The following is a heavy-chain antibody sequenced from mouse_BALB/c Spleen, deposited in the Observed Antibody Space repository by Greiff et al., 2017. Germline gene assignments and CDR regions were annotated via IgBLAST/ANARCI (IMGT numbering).Heavy chain of an antibody. V-gene: IGHV5-6*01. CDR2: ISSGGSYT. J-gene: IGHJ3*01. CDR3: ARHRDGGFAY. CDR1: GFTFSSYG. D-gene: IGHD3-1*01. Sequence: EVQLVESGGGLVQPGGSRKLSCAASGFTFSSYGMSWVRQTPDKRLEWVATISSGGSYTYYPDSVKGRFTISRDNAKNTLYLQMSSLKSEDTAMYYCARHRDGGFAYWGQGTLVTVSA.